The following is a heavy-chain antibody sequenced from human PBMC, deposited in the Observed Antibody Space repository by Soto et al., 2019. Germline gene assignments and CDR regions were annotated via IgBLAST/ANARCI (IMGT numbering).Heavy chain of an antibody. CDR3: ARLRAAAGFYYYYYGMDV. CDR2: INHSGST. V-gene: IGHV4-34*01. D-gene: IGHD6-13*01. Sequence: SETLSLTCAVYGGSFSGYYWSWIRQPPGKGLEWIGEINHSGSTNYNPSLKSRVTISVDTSKNQFSLSLSSVTAADSAVYYCARLRAAAGFYYYYYGMDVWGQGTTVTVSS. CDR1: GGSFSGYY. J-gene: IGHJ6*02.